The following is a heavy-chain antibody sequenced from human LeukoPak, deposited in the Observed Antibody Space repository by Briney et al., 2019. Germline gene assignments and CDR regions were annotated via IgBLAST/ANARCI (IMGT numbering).Heavy chain of an antibody. J-gene: IGHJ4*02. CDR1: GFTFNTYY. V-gene: IGHV3-7*01. Sequence: PGGSLRLSCAASGFTFNTYYMTWVRQAPGKGLEGVAGIKQDGSENYYMDSVKGRFTISRDNSRNSLYLQMNSLRAEDTAVYFCARERYCTSATCYVGVPFDSWGQGTLVTVSS. CDR3: ARERYCTSATCYVGVPFDS. CDR2: IKQDGSEN. D-gene: IGHD2-2*01.